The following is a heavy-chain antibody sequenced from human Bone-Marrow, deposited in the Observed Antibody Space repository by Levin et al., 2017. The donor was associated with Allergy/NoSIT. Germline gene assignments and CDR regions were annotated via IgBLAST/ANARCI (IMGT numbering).Heavy chain of an antibody. V-gene: IGHV3-74*03. J-gene: IGHJ3*01. CDR2: INSDASRT. CDR3: ARASLLFADLLYDALDV. D-gene: IGHD3-10*01. CDR1: GFTFSSYW. Sequence: GGSLRLSCAASGFTFSSYWMHWVRQAPGKGLVWVSRINSDASRTTYADSVKGRFTVSRDNAENTLYLQMNSLRDEDTAVYYCARASLLFADLLYDALDVWGQGTMVTVSS.